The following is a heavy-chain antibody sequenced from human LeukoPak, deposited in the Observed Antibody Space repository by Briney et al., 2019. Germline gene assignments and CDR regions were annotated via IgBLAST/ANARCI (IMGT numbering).Heavy chain of an antibody. Sequence: GASVKVSCKASGYTFTDYYMHWVRQAPGKGLEWMGWINPNSGGTNSAQNFQGRVTVTWDTSISRDYMELSSLTSDDTAIYYCARDNRRYGSGSYFHYWGQGTLVTVS. V-gene: IGHV1-2*02. CDR3: ARDNRRYGSGSYFHY. CDR1: GYTFTDYY. J-gene: IGHJ4*02. D-gene: IGHD3-10*01. CDR2: INPNSGGT.